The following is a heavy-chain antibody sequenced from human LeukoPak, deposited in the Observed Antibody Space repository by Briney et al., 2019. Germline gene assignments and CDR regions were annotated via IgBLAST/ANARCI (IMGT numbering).Heavy chain of an antibody. CDR1: GYTFTSYD. J-gene: IGHJ4*02. CDR2: MNPNSGNT. Sequence: ASVKVSCKASGYTFTSYDINWVRQATGQGLEWMGWMNPNSGNTGYAQKFQGRVTMTRNTSISTAYMELSSLRSEDTAVYYCARVYYDFWSGYHHFDYWGQGTLVTVSS. D-gene: IGHD3-3*01. CDR3: ARVYYDFWSGYHHFDY. V-gene: IGHV1-8*01.